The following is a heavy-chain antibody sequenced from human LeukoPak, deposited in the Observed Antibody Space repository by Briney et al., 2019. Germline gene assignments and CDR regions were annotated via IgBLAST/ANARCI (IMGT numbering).Heavy chain of an antibody. J-gene: IGHJ4*02. CDR3: ARGSRDGYNWVNFDY. D-gene: IGHD5-24*01. Sequence: SETLSLTCTVSGGSISSYYGSWIRQPAGKGLEWIGRIYTSGSINYNPSLKSRVTISVDKSKNQFSLKLRSVTAADTAVYYCARGSRDGYNWVNFDYWGQGTLVTVSS. V-gene: IGHV4-4*07. CDR1: GGSISSYY. CDR2: IYTSGSI.